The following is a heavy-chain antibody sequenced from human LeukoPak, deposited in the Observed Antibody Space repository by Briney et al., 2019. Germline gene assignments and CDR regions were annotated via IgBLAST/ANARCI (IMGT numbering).Heavy chain of an antibody. CDR2: ISGSGGST. CDR3: AKDSNYYDSSGYYYS. J-gene: IGHJ5*02. Sequence: GGSLRLSCAASGFTFSSYAMSWVRQAPGKGLEWVSAISGSGGSTYYADSVKGRFTISRDNSKNTLYLQMNSPRAEDTAVYYCAKDSNYYDSSGYYYSWGQGTLVTVSS. D-gene: IGHD3-22*01. V-gene: IGHV3-23*01. CDR1: GFTFSSYA.